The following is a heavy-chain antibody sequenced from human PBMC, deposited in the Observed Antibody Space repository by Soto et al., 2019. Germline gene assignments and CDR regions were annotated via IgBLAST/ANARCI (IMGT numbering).Heavy chain of an antibody. CDR3: ARGLRWAAAGTCDY. J-gene: IGHJ4*02. CDR1: GGSLSGYY. V-gene: IGHV4-34*01. Sequence: QVQLQQWGAGLLKPSETLSLTCAVYGGSLSGYYWSWICQPPGKGLEWIGEINHSGRTNYNPSLKCRVTISVDTSKNQFSLKRSSVTAADTAVYDCARGLRWAAAGTCDYWGQGTLVTVSS. CDR2: INHSGRT. D-gene: IGHD6-13*01.